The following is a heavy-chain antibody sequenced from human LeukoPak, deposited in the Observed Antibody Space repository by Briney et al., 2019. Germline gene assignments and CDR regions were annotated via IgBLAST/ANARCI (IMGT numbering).Heavy chain of an antibody. CDR2: IRYDGSNK. Sequence: PGGSLRLSCTASGFTYGDYAMSWFRQAPGKGLEWVAFIRYDGSNKYYADSVKGRFTISRDNAKNSLYLQMNSLGAEDTAVYYCARAPVYDSSGYPDDYYYYMDVWGKGTTVTVSS. V-gene: IGHV3-30*02. J-gene: IGHJ6*03. D-gene: IGHD3-22*01. CDR1: GFTYGDYA. CDR3: ARAPVYDSSGYPDDYYYYMDV.